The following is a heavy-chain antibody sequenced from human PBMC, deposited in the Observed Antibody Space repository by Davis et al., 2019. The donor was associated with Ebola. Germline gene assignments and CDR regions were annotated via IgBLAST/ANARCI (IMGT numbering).Heavy chain of an antibody. D-gene: IGHD6-19*01. CDR2: INHSGST. V-gene: IGHV4-34*01. Sequence: PSETLSLTCAVYGGSFSGYYWRWIRQPPGKGLDWIGEINHSGSTNYNPSLKRRVTISADTSKRQLSLKLRSVTAADTAVYYCARGAVAGWKGWFDTWGQGTLVTVSS. J-gene: IGHJ5*02. CDR3: ARGAVAGWKGWFDT. CDR1: GGSFSGYY.